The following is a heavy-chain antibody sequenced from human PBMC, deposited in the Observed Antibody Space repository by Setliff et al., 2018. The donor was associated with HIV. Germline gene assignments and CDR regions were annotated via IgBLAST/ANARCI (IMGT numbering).Heavy chain of an antibody. CDR3: TTEFPLSSPYYYDSSGYYY. D-gene: IGHD3-22*01. V-gene: IGHV1-2*04. CDR1: GYTLTELS. J-gene: IGHJ4*02. Sequence: ASVKVSCKVSGYTLTELSRHWVRQAPGKGLEWMGWINPNSGGTNYAQKFQGWVTMTRDTSISTAYMELSRLRSDDTAVYYCTTEFPLSSPYYYDSSGYYYWGQGTLVTVS. CDR2: INPNSGGT.